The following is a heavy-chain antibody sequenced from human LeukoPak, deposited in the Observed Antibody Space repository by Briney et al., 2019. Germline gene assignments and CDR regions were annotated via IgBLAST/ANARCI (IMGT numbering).Heavy chain of an antibody. J-gene: IGHJ4*02. CDR2: INPSGTST. D-gene: IGHD3-22*01. CDR1: GYTFTIYY. V-gene: IGHV1-46*01. CDR3: VRGASDTSGYYYVLDY. Sequence: GSVKVSCKASGYTFTIYYTHWVRQAPGQGLEWMGIINPSGTSTSYPQNFQGRVTMTRDTSTSTVYMELSSLTSDDTAVYYCVRGASDTSGYYYVLDYWGQGTLVTVSS.